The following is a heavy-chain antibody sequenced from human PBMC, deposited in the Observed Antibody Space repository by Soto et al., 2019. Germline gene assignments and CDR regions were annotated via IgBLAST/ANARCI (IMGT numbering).Heavy chain of an antibody. V-gene: IGHV4-59*01. D-gene: IGHD2-15*01. CDR1: GGSISRYF. CDR3: AGESSPQAVYCGGGSCFNRPPYFAY. CDR2: ISYSGST. J-gene: IGHJ4*02. Sequence: QVQLQESGPGLVKPSETLSLTCTVSGGSISRYFWSWIRQPPGKGLEWIGYISYSGSTNSNPSLKSRATLPVATSKTQFSLKVRSVPPADRAVYFCAGESSPQAVYCGGGSCFNRPPYFAYGGQGILVPVSS.